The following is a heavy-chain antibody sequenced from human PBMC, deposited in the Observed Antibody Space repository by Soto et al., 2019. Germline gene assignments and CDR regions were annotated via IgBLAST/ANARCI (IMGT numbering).Heavy chain of an antibody. D-gene: IGHD1-26*01. J-gene: IGHJ6*02. Sequence: QVQLVQSGAEVKKPGASVKVSCKASGYTFTSYAMHWVRQAPGQRLEWMGWINAGNGNTKYSQKFQGRVTITRDTSASTAYMELSSLRSEDTAVYYCARMVGATTTLYYYYYGMDVWGQGTTVTVSS. V-gene: IGHV1-3*01. CDR3: ARMVGATTTLYYYYYGMDV. CDR1: GYTFTSYA. CDR2: INAGNGNT.